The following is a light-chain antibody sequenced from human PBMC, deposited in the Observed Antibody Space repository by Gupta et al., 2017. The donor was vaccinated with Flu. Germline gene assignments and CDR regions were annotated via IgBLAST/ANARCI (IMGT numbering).Light chain of an antibody. CDR2: LGS. J-gene: IGKJ4*01. CDR1: QSLLHSNGYNY. V-gene: IGKV2-28*01. CDR3: MQVLQTPFT. Sequence: EIVMTQSPLSLPVTPGEPASISCRSSQSLLHSNGYNYLDWYLQKPGQAPQLLIYLGSNRDSGVSDRFSGSGSGTDFTLKISRGEDEDVGVYYCMQVLQTPFTFGRGTQVEIK.